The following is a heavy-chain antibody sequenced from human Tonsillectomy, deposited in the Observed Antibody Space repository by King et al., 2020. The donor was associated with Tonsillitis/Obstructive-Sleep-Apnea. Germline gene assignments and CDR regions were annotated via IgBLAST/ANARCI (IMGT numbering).Heavy chain of an antibody. Sequence: QMQLQESIPGLVKPSETLSLTCTVSGGSISSSRYYWGVIRQPPGKGLEWIGSVYYRGNTYYNPSLKSRVIISVYTSKNQFSLNLTHVTAADTAVYYCARPNLRAFDIWGQGTMVTVS. CDR3: ARPNLRAFDI. J-gene: IGHJ3*02. CDR1: GGSISSSRYY. V-gene: IGHV4-39*01. CDR2: VYYRGNT.